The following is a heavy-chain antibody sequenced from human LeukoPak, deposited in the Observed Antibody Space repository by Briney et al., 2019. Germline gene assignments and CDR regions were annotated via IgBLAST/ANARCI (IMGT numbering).Heavy chain of an antibody. D-gene: IGHD3-3*01. J-gene: IGHJ4*02. CDR1: GYTFTSYD. V-gene: IGHV1-8*03. Sequence: ASVKVSCKASGYTFTSYDINWVRQATGQGLEWMGWMNPNSGNTGYAQKFQGRVTITRNTSISTAYMELSSLRSEDTAVYYCARGSKLRFLETAPLDYWGQGTLVTVSS. CDR2: MNPNSGNT. CDR3: ARGSKLRFLETAPLDY.